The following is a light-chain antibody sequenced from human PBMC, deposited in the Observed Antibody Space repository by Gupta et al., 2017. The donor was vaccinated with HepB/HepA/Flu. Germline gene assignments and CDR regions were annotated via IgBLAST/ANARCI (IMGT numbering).Light chain of an antibody. V-gene: IGKV3-20*01. Sequence: EIVLTQSPGTLSLSPGERATLSCRASQSVSSSYLAWYQQKPGQAPRLLIYGASSRATGIPDRFSGSGSGTDFTLTISRLDPQDFAVYYCQQDGSSRWTFGQGTKVEIK. J-gene: IGKJ1*01. CDR1: QSVSSSY. CDR2: GAS. CDR3: QQDGSSRWT.